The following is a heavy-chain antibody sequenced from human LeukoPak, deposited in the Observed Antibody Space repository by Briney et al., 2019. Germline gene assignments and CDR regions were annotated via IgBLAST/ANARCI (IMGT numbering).Heavy chain of an antibody. J-gene: IGHJ4*02. CDR1: GGSFSGYY. Sequence: SETLSLTCAVYGGSFSGYYWSWILQPPGKGLEWIGEINHSGSTNYDPSLKSRVTISVDTSKNQFSLKLSSVTAADTAVYYCARVVRGYSYGSWYFDYWGQGTLVTVSS. CDR2: INHSGST. D-gene: IGHD5-18*01. V-gene: IGHV4-34*01. CDR3: ARVVRGYSYGSWYFDY.